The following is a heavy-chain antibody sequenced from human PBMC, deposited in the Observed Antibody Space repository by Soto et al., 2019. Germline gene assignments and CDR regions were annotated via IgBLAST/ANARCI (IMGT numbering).Heavy chain of an antibody. Sequence: QVQLVESGGGVVQPGRSLRLSCEASGFTFSAYGMHWVRQPPGKGLEWVAVIWYDGNNNQYVDSVEGRFTISRDNSKNTVYLEMNTLRAEDTAVYYCARYKKYYVGRVKVRYFYFGMEVWGQGTAVTVSS. J-gene: IGHJ6*02. CDR3: ARYKKYYVGRVKVRYFYFGMEV. V-gene: IGHV3-33*01. CDR1: GFTFSAYG. CDR2: IWYDGNNN. D-gene: IGHD3-16*01.